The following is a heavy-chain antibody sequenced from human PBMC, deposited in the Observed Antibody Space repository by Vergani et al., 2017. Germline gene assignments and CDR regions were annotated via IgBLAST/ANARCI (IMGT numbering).Heavy chain of an antibody. CDR2: ISAYNGNT. Sequence: QVQLVQSGAEVKKPGASVKVSCKASGYTFTSYGISWVRQAPGQGLEWMGWISAYNGNTNYAQKLQGRVTMTTDTSTSTAYMELRSLRSDDTAVYYCARDLRQPSGLGYSYGYGDYWGQGTLVTVSS. CDR3: ARDLRQPSGLGYSYGYGDY. CDR1: GYTFTSYG. J-gene: IGHJ4*02. V-gene: IGHV1-18*01. D-gene: IGHD5-18*01.